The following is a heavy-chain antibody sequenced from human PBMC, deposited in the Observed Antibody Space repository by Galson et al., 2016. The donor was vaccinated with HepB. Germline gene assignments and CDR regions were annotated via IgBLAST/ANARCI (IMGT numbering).Heavy chain of an antibody. J-gene: IGHJ4*02. CDR3: ARGSYYGGNSLDQYYFDY. CDR2: ITSSSSTI. V-gene: IGHV3-48*02. Sequence: SLRLSCAVSGFTFSSYSMDWVRQAPGKGLEWVSYITSSSSTIYYAVSVKGRFTISRDNAKNPLYLQMNSLRDEDTAVYYCARGSYYGGNSLDQYYFDYWGQGTLVTVSS. D-gene: IGHD4-23*01. CDR1: GFTFSSYS.